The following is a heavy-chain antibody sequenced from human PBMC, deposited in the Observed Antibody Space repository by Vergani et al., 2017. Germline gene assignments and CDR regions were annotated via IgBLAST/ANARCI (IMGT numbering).Heavy chain of an antibody. CDR2: ISGSGGST. CDR1: GFTFSSYA. V-gene: IGHV3-23*01. D-gene: IGHD3-10*01. CDR3: ALTRYYDSGSYPFDY. J-gene: IGHJ4*02. Sequence: EVQLLESGGGLVQPGGSLRLSCAASGFTFSSYAMSWVRQAPGKGLEWVSAISGSGGSTYYADSVKGRFTISRDNSKNTLYLQMNSLRAEDTAVYYCALTRYYDSGSYPFDYWGQGTLVTVSS.